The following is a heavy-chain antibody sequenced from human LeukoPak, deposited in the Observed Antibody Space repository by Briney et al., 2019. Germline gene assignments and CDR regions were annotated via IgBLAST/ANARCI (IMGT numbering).Heavy chain of an antibody. Sequence: SGTLSLTCAVSGGSISSSNWWSWVRQPPGKGLEWIGEIYHSGSTNYNPSLKSRVTISVDKSKNQFSLKLSSVTAADTAVYYCARWAAAAGNIAVADYWGQGTLVTVSS. V-gene: IGHV4-4*02. D-gene: IGHD6-13*01. J-gene: IGHJ4*02. CDR3: ARWAAAAGNIAVADY. CDR2: IYHSGST. CDR1: GGSISSSNW.